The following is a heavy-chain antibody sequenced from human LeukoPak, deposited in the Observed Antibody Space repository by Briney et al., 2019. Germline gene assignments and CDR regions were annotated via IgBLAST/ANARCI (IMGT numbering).Heavy chain of an antibody. CDR1: GGSLTSYY. CDR2: IYTSGST. Sequence: SETLSLTCTVSGGSLTSYYWSWIRQPAGKGLEWIGRIYTSGSTNYNPSPKSRVTMSVDTSKNQFSLKLSSVTAADTAVYYCARDLMRFGEYYYDSSGYSDAFDIWGQGTMVTVSS. D-gene: IGHD3-22*01. J-gene: IGHJ3*02. CDR3: ARDLMRFGEYYYDSSGYSDAFDI. V-gene: IGHV4-4*07.